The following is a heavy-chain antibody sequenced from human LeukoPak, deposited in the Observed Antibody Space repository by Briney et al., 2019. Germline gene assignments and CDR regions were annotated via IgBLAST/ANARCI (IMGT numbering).Heavy chain of an antibody. CDR3: ATTGYSSRNY. J-gene: IGHJ4*02. D-gene: IGHD6-13*01. V-gene: IGHV4-39*07. CDR2: IYYSGST. CDR1: GGSISSSNYY. Sequence: SETLSLTCTVSGGSISSSNYYWGWIRQPPGKGLEWIGSIYYSGSTYYNPSLKSRVTISVDTSKNQSSLKMSSVTAADTAVYYCATTGYSSRNYWGQGTLVTVSS.